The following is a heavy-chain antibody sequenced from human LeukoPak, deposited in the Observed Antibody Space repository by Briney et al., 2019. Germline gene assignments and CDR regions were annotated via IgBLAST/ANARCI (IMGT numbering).Heavy chain of an antibody. CDR2: ISSRSSYM. D-gene: IGHD5-24*01. CDR3: TRDNDGYTSFDY. CDR1: GFTFSSYE. J-gene: IGHJ4*02. V-gene: IGHV3-21*01. Sequence: GGSLRLSCAASGFTFSSYEMNWVRQAPGKGLEWVSSISSRSSYMSYADSVKGRFTISRDNAKNSLYLQMNSLRAEDTAVYYCTRDNDGYTSFDYWGQGTLVTVSS.